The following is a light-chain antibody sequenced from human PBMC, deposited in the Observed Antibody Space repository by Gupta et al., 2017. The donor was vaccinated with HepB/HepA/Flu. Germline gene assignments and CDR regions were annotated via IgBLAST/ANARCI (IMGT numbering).Light chain of an antibody. CDR1: KLGDKY. CDR3: QAWDTSTPVV. CDR2: HNN. Sequence: SYELTQPPSVSVSPGQTASITCSGDKLGDKYACWYQQKPSQSPVLVIYHNNNRPSGIPERFSGSNSGNTATLTISGTQAMDEADYYCQAWDTSTPVVFGGGTKLTVL. J-gene: IGLJ2*01. V-gene: IGLV3-1*01.